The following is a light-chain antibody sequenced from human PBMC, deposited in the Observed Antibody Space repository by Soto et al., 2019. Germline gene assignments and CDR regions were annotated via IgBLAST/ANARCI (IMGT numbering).Light chain of an antibody. J-gene: IGKJ5*01. Sequence: EIVVTQSPATLSVSPGERATLSCRASQSVSSSLAWYQQKPGQAPRLLIYGASTRATGIPARFSGSGSGTDFTLTISSLEPEDLAVYYCQQRSNLITFGQGTRLEIK. V-gene: IGKV3-11*01. CDR2: GAS. CDR1: QSVSSS. CDR3: QQRSNLIT.